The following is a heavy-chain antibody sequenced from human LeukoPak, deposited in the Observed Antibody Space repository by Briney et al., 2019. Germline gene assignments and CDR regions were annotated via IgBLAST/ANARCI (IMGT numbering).Heavy chain of an antibody. Sequence: GGSLRLSCAASGFTFSSYGMHWVRQVPVKGLEWITTTSSDGTTKYYADSVKGRFTISRDNSENTLYLEMNSLRAEDTAVYYCAKGRYCSSISCALGGAFDIWGQGTTVTVSS. D-gene: IGHD2-2*01. CDR3: AKGRYCSSISCALGGAFDI. V-gene: IGHV3-30*18. J-gene: IGHJ3*02. CDR1: GFTFSSYG. CDR2: TSSDGTTK.